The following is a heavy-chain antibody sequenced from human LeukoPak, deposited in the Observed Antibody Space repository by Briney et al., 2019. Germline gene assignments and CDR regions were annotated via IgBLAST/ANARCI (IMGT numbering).Heavy chain of an antibody. CDR2: IYYSGSP. CDR1: GGSISSSTYY. V-gene: IGHV4-39*07. Sequence: PWETLSLTCTVSGGSISSSTYYWGWIRQPPGKGLEWIGNIYYSGSPYYNPSLKSRVTMSVDTSKNQFSLKLSSVTAADTAVYYCARDSVWNYDIWGQGTMVTVSS. CDR3: ARDSVWNYDI. J-gene: IGHJ3*02. D-gene: IGHD1-7*01.